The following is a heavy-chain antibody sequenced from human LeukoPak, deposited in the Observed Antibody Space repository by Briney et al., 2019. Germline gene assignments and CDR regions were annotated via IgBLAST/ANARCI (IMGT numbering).Heavy chain of an antibody. CDR1: GFTFSSYA. CDR3: AKDARRTNGWYFFDY. V-gene: IGHV3-23*01. Sequence: GGSLILSCAASGFTFSSYAMSWVRQAPGKGLEWVSAISGSGGSTYYADSVKGRFTISRDNSKNTLFLQMNSLRAEDTAVYYCAKDARRTNGWYFFDYWGQGTLVTVSS. CDR2: ISGSGGST. D-gene: IGHD6-19*01. J-gene: IGHJ4*02.